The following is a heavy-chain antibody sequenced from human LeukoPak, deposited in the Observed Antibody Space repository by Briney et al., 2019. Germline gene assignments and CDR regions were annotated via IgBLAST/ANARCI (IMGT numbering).Heavy chain of an antibody. D-gene: IGHD2-15*01. CDR1: GFTFSSYS. CDR3: ARVLTGYCSGGSCYSGAFDI. CDR2: ISSSSSYI. Sequence: GGSLRLSCAASGFTFSSYSMNWVRQAPGKGLEWVSSISSSSSYIYYADSVKGRFTISRDNAKNSLYLQMNSLRAEDTAVYYCARVLTGYCSGGSCYSGAFDIWGQGTMVTVSS. J-gene: IGHJ3*02. V-gene: IGHV3-21*01.